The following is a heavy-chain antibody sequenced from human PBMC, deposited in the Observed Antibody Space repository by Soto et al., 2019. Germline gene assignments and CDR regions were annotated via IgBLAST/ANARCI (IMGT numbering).Heavy chain of an antibody. Sequence: GASVKVSCKASCYTFSNFGISWVRQAPVQGLEGMGWIIPSNGQTIYEQNFHGRVTMTTDTSTATAHMELRSLIYDDTAVYYCARVIMIFGVANLGSYFDYWGQGTRVTVSS. V-gene: IGHV1-18*01. D-gene: IGHD3-3*01. CDR3: ARVIMIFGVANLGSYFDY. CDR2: IIPSNGQT. J-gene: IGHJ4*02. CDR1: CYTFSNFG.